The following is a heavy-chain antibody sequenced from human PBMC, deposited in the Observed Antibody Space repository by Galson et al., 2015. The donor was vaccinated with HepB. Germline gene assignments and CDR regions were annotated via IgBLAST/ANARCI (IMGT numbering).Heavy chain of an antibody. D-gene: IGHD3-10*01. CDR1: GYTFTSYY. Sequence: SVKVSCKASGYTFTSYYMHWVRQAPGQGLEWMGIINPSGGSTSYAQKFQGRVTMTRDTSTSTVYMELSSLRSEDTAVYYCARSPHYGSGSYHPRYFDYWGQGTLVTVSS. J-gene: IGHJ4*02. V-gene: IGHV1-46*03. CDR2: INPSGGST. CDR3: ARSPHYGSGSYHPRYFDY.